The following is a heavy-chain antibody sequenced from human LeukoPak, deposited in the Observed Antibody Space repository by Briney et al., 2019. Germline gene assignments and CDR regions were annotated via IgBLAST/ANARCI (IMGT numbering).Heavy chain of an antibody. CDR2: ISTYYGNT. V-gene: IGHV1-18*01. CDR1: GGTFSSYA. Sequence: ASVKVSCKASGGTFSSYAISWLRQAPGQGLEWMGWISTYYGNTNYAQMFQGRVTMTTDTSTSTAYMELSSLRSDDAAVYYCARHYSDSSGYFNYFDYWGQGTQVTVSS. CDR3: ARHYSDSSGYFNYFDY. D-gene: IGHD3-22*01. J-gene: IGHJ4*02.